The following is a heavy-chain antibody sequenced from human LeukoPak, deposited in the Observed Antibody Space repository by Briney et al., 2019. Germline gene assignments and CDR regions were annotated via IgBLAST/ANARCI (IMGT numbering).Heavy chain of an antibody. CDR1: GYSFTRYW. CDR3: ARQTAMGRSGDY. V-gene: IGHV5-51*01. Sequence: AGEPLQISCKASGYSFTRYWIGWVRQMPGKGLEWMGIIDPSDSETRYTPSFQSQVTISVDKSLTTAYLQWNSLKASDTAMYYCARQTAMGRSGDYWGQGTLVTVSS. J-gene: IGHJ4*02. D-gene: IGHD5-18*01. CDR2: IDPSDSET.